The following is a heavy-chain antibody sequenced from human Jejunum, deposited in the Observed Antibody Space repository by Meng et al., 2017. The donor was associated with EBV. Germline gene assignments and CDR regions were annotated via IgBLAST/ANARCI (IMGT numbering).Heavy chain of an antibody. CDR3: ARERRGYYAEH. D-gene: IGHD6-25*01. J-gene: IGHJ1*01. CDR1: GFNFSNYA. V-gene: IGHV3-30*03. Sequence: QVHLGESGVGVVQAGRSLRFACAASGFNFSNYAMHWVRQAPGKGLEWVALISYDGSDEYYADSVKGRFTISRDSSESTLYLQMNNLRAEDTAIYYCARERRGYYAEHWGQGTLVTVSS. CDR2: ISYDGSDE.